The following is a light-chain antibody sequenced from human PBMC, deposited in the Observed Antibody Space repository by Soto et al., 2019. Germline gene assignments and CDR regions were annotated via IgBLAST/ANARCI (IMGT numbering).Light chain of an antibody. J-gene: IGKJ1*01. CDR1: QTISSW. CDR2: KAS. V-gene: IGKV1-5*03. Sequence: DIPMTQSPSTLSASVRDRVTITCRASQTISSWLAWYRQKLGKVPKLLVYKASSLEGGVPSRFSGSDPGTEFSLNVSSLQPDDSTTYYCQQYNGTVGEGTKVEL. CDR3: QQYNGT.